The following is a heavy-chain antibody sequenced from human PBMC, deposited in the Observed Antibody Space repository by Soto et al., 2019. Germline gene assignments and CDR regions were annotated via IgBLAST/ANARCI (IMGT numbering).Heavy chain of an antibody. CDR1: GGSISSYY. CDR2: IYYSGST. J-gene: IGHJ6*02. V-gene: IGHV4-59*01. D-gene: IGHD1-1*01. CDR3: ARDPLQNGALSGMDV. Sequence: QVQLQESGPGLVKPSETLSLTCTVSGGSISSYYWSWIRQPPGKGLEWIGYIYYSGSTNYNPSLKSRVTISVDTSKNQFSLKLSSVTAGDTAVYYCARDPLQNGALSGMDVWGQGTTVTVSS.